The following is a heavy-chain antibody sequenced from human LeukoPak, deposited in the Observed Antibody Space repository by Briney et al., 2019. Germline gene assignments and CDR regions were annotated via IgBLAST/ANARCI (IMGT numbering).Heavy chain of an antibody. Sequence: SETLSLTCAVYGGSFSGYYWSWIRQPPGKGLEWIGEINHSGSTNYNPSLKSRVTISVDTSKNQSSLKLSSVTAADTAVYYCARGYYGSGSHLGYWGQGTLVTVSS. CDR2: INHSGST. J-gene: IGHJ4*02. CDR3: ARGYYGSGSHLGY. V-gene: IGHV4-34*01. D-gene: IGHD3-10*01. CDR1: GGSFSGYY.